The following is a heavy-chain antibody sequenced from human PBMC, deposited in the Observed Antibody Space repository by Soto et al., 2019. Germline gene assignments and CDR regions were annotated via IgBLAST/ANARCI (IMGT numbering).Heavy chain of an antibody. V-gene: IGHV1-69*01. CDR3: AGSETPWGNRFDP. D-gene: IGHD3-16*01. CDR2: IIPIFGTA. CDR1: GGTFSSYA. J-gene: IGHJ5*02. Sequence: QVQLVQSGAEVKKPGSSVKVSCKASGGTFSSYAISWVRQAPGQGLEWMGGIIPIFGTANYAQKFQGRVTITAYESTSTGYMALSSLRSEETAVYYCAGSETPWGNRFDPWGQGTLVTVSS.